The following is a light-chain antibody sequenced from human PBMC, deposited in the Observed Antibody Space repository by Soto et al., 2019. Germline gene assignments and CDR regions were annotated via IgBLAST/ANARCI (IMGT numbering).Light chain of an antibody. CDR3: QQYSTTPT. CDR1: QSVFYSSNNKNF. V-gene: IGKV4-1*01. Sequence: DIVMTQSPDSLAVSLGGRATINCKSSQSVFYSSNNKNFLAWYQQKSGRPPKLLIYWASTRESGVPDRFSGSGSRTDFSLTISSFQAEDAAVYYCQQYSTTPTFGQGTRLEIK. J-gene: IGKJ5*01. CDR2: WAS.